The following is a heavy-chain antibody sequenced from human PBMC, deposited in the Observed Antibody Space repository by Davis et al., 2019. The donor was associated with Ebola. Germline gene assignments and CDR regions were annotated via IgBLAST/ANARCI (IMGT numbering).Heavy chain of an antibody. Sequence: GESLKISCAASGFSVSANYMIWVRQAPGKGLEWVAYISSGGSKKHYANSVKGRFTISRDNSKNTLYLQMNSLRAEDTAVYYCARERYYYYYYGMDVWGKGTTVTVSS. CDR1: GFSVSANY. V-gene: IGHV3-53*01. CDR3: ARERYYYYYYGMDV. J-gene: IGHJ6*04. CDR2: ISSGGSKK.